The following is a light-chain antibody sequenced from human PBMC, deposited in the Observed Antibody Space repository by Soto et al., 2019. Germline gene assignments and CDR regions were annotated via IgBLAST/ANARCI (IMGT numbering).Light chain of an antibody. Sequence: QSALTQPASVSGSPGQSITISCTGTSSDVGGYNYVSWYQQHPGKAPKLMIYEVSYRPSGVSNRFSGSKSGNTASLSISGLQAEDEADYYCSSYTSSSTLVVFGTGTKLTVL. J-gene: IGLJ1*01. CDR1: SSDVGGYNY. CDR3: SSYTSSSTLVV. CDR2: EVS. V-gene: IGLV2-14*01.